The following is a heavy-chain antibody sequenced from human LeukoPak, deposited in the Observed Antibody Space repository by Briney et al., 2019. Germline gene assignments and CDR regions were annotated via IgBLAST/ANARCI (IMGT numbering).Heavy chain of an antibody. CDR2: INSDGSEG. CDR3: ARSSYSSSSSV. Sequence: GGSLRLSCAASGFTFSRYSVNWVRQAPGKGLEWVASINSDGSEGYYADVVKGRFTISRDNAKNSLYLQINSLRAEDTAVYYCARSSYSSSSSVWGQGTMVTVSS. J-gene: IGHJ3*01. D-gene: IGHD6-6*01. CDR1: GFTFSRYS. V-gene: IGHV3-7*03.